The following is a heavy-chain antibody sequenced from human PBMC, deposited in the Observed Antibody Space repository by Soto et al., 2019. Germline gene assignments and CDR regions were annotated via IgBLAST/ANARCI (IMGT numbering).Heavy chain of an antibody. CDR1: GFTFSSYA. V-gene: IGHV3-23*01. D-gene: IGHD1-26*01. Sequence: EVQLLESGGGLVQPGGSLRLSCAASGFTFSSYAISWVRQAPGKGLEWVSAISGSGDGTYYADSVKGRFTISRDNSKNKLYLQMNSLGAEDTAVYYCAKEPRMVGASYCDYWGQGTLVTVSS. CDR3: AKEPRMVGASYCDY. CDR2: ISGSGDGT. J-gene: IGHJ4*02.